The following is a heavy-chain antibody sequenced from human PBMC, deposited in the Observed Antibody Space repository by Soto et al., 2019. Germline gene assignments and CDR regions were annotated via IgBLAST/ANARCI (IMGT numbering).Heavy chain of an antibody. CDR2: IYHSWRT. V-gene: IGHV4-39*01. CDR1: GESISSSSYY. J-gene: IGHJ4*02. CDR3: ARQRTTVVTQAYFDY. Sequence: PPGTLSLTCIVSGESISSSSYYWGRIRQPPGKGLECIGSIYHSWRTYYNPSLKSRVSISIDTSKNQFSLKLSSVTAADTALYYCARQRTTVVTQAYFDYWGQGALDTVSS. D-gene: IGHD2-21*02.